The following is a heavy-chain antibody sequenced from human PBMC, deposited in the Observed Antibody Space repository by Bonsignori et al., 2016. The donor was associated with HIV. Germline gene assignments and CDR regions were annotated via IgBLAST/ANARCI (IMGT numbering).Heavy chain of an antibody. CDR3: AIGVRDGYAPTFDY. Sequence: QVQLVQSGAEMKKPGASVKVSCKASGYTFTAYYIHWVRQAPGQGLEWMGRINPHSGVTNFAQKLQDRVTMTRDTSIRTAYMELTGLTKDDTAVYYCAIGVRDGYAPTFDYWGQGTLV. V-gene: IGHV1-2*06. CDR1: GYTFTAYY. J-gene: IGHJ4*02. CDR2: INPHSGVT. D-gene: IGHD5-24*01.